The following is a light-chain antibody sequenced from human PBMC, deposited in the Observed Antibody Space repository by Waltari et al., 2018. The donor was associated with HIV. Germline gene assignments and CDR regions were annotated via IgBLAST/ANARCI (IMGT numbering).Light chain of an antibody. CDR1: SSDAGCYDS. CDR2: DVN. J-gene: IGLJ3*02. CDR3: CSYADNYTWV. Sequence: QSALTQHRTMAGSPGQSVTIACTGTSSDAGCYDSLSWYHQHPGKAHKLMIFDVNKRPSGVPDRFSGSKSGNTASLTLSGLQAEDEADYYCCSYADNYTWVFGGGTKLTVL. V-gene: IGLV2-11*01.